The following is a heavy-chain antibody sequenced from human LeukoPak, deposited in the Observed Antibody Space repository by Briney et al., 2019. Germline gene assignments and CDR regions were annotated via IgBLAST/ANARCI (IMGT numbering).Heavy chain of an antibody. CDR2: IYTSGST. Sequence: SETLSLTCTVSGGSISSYYWSWIRQPAGKGLEWIGRIYTSGSTNYNPSLKSRVTMSVDTSKNQFSLKLSSVTAADTAVYYCARLGHYYDSSGYYTAELSGYFDYWGQGTLVTVSS. V-gene: IGHV4-4*07. D-gene: IGHD3-22*01. J-gene: IGHJ4*02. CDR3: ARLGHYYDSSGYYTAELSGYFDY. CDR1: GGSISSYY.